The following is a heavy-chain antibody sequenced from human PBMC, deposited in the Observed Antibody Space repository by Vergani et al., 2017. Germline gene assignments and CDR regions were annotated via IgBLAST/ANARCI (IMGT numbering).Heavy chain of an antibody. J-gene: IGHJ4*02. CDR2: IIPIFGTA. D-gene: IGHD5-12*01. CDR3: ARGFWDSGYDYLSF. Sequence: QVQLVQSGAEVKKPGSSVKVSCKASGGTFSSYAISWVRQAPGQRLEWMGGIIPIFGTANYAQKFQGRVTITADESTSTAYMELSSLRSEDTAVYYCARGFWDSGYDYLSFWGQGTLVTVSS. CDR1: GGTFSSYA. V-gene: IGHV1-69*01.